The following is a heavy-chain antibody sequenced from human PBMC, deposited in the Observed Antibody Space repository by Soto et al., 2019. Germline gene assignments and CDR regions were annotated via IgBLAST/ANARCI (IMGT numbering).Heavy chain of an antibody. J-gene: IGHJ5*02. D-gene: IGHD1-7*01. V-gene: IGHV1-3*01. CDR2: INAGNGNT. CDR1: GYTFTSYA. Sequence: ASVKVSCKASGYTFTSYAMHWVRQAPGQRLEWMGWINAGNGNTKYSQKFQGRVTITRDTSASTAYMELSSLRSEDTAVYYCARDWDQYNWNYFENNWFDPWGQGTLVTVSS. CDR3: ARDWDQYNWNYFENNWFDP.